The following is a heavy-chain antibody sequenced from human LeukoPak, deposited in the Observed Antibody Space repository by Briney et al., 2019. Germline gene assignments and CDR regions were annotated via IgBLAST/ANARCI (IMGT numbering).Heavy chain of an antibody. V-gene: IGHV3-66*01. D-gene: IGHD6-13*01. J-gene: IGHJ4*02. CDR2: XYNDXQT. Sequence: PGGSLRLSCAASXXXXXXXXXXXVXXXXXXXXEXVSAXYNDXQTFYADSVXGXFTISRDTSKNTLYLQMNSLRVEDTAVYYCADSSRWPGYFDRWGQGTLVTVSS. CDR3: ADSSRWPGYFDR. CDR1: XXXXXXXX.